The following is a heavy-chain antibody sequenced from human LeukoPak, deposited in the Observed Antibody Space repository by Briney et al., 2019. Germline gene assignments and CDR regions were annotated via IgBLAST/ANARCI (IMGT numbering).Heavy chain of an antibody. D-gene: IGHD3-10*01. CDR3: AKSRVRGVGSASWFDP. CDR2: IRYDGSNK. Sequence: GGSLRLSCAASGFTFSSYGMHWVRQAPGKGLEWVAFIRYDGSNKYYADSVKGRFTISRDNSKNTLYLQMNSLRAEDTAVYYCAKSRVRGVGSASWFDPWGQGTLVTVSS. CDR1: GFTFSSYG. J-gene: IGHJ5*02. V-gene: IGHV3-30*02.